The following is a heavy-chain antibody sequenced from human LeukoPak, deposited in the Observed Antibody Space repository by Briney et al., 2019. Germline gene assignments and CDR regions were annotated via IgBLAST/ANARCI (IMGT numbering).Heavy chain of an antibody. CDR2: IYYSGNT. V-gene: IGHV4-39*07. CDR3: ARVMAARREDLNWFDP. J-gene: IGHJ5*02. D-gene: IGHD6-6*01. Sequence: SETLSLTCTVSGGSISSSGSYWGWIRQPPGRGLEWIGSIYYSGNTYNPSLKSRVTISVDSSKNQFSLNLTSVNAADTAVYYCARVMAARREDLNWFDPWGQGTLVTVSS. CDR1: GGSISSSGSY.